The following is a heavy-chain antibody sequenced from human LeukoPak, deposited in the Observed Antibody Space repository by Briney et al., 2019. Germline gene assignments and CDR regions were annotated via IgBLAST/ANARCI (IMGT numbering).Heavy chain of an antibody. Sequence: GGSLRLSCAASGFTFSSYDFHWVRQAPGKGLEWVSAIGVAGDTYYADSVKGRFTISRENAANSLYLQMHSLRAGDTALYYCTREFCGSRAACAGGFYYDDWGRGTLVTVSS. V-gene: IGHV3-13*01. D-gene: IGHD2-15*01. CDR2: IGVAGDT. CDR1: GFTFSSYD. J-gene: IGHJ2*01. CDR3: TREFCGSRAACAGGFYYDD.